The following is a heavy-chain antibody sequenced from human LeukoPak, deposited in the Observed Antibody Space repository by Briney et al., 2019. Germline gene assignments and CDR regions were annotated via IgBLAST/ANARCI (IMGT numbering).Heavy chain of an antibody. Sequence: SETLSLTCTVSGGSISSYYWSWIRQPPGKGLEWIGYIYYSGSTNYNPSLKSRVTISVDTSKNQFSLKLSSVTAADTAVYYCARDQGTTVTLNWFDPWGQGTLVTVSS. CDR2: IYYSGST. CDR1: GGSISSYY. J-gene: IGHJ5*02. D-gene: IGHD4-17*01. V-gene: IGHV4-59*12. CDR3: ARDQGTTVTLNWFDP.